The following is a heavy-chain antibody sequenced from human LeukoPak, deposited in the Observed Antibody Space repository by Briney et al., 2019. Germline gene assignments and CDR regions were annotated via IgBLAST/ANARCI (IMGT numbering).Heavy chain of an antibody. CDR1: GSSLRTFNW. CDR2: IYYGGST. CDR3: ARNQGWEVNAFDI. Sequence: SDTLSLTCAVFGSSLRTFNWWGWIRQSPVKGLEWIGYIYYGGSTNYSPSLKSRVTMSADTSKNQFSLKLSSVTALDTAVYYCARNQGWEVNAFDIWGQGKLVTVSS. V-gene: IGHV4-28*06. J-gene: IGHJ3*02. D-gene: IGHD1-26*01.